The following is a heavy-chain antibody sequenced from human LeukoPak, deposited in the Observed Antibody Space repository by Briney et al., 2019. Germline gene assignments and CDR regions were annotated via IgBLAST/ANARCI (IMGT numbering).Heavy chain of an antibody. CDR2: IYYSGST. CDR1: GGAFSSSIYY. D-gene: IGHD1-1*01. Sequence: PSETLSLTCTVSGGAFSSSIYYWVWIRQPPGKGLEWIGSIYYSGSTYYNPSLKSRVTISVDTSKNQFSLKLSSVTAADTAVYYCARDYGRGNYYYYMDVWGKGTTVTVSS. J-gene: IGHJ6*03. CDR3: ARDYGRGNYYYYMDV. V-gene: IGHV4-39*07.